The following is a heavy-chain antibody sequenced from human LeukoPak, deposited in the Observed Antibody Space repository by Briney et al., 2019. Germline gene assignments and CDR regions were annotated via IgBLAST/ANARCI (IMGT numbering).Heavy chain of an antibody. Sequence: SVKVSCKASGGTFSSYAISWVRQAPGQGLEWMGRIIPILGIANYAQKFQGRVTITADKSTSTAYMELSSLRSEDTAVYYCARDLRYYDFWSGSHYFDYWGQGTLVTVSS. CDR1: GGTFSSYA. D-gene: IGHD3-3*01. CDR3: ARDLRYYDFWSGSHYFDY. J-gene: IGHJ4*02. V-gene: IGHV1-69*04. CDR2: IIPILGIA.